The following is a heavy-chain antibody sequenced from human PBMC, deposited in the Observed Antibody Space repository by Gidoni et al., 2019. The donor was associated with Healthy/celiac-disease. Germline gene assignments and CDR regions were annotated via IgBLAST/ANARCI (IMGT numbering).Heavy chain of an antibody. CDR3: TRHFPPEMGGRDV. V-gene: IGHV3-73*02. CDR2: SRSKANSYAT. CDR1: GFTFSGSA. Sequence: VQLVESGGGLVQPGGSLKLSCAASGFTFSGSAMHWVRQASGKGLEWVGRSRSKANSYATAYAASVKGRFTISRDDSKNTAYLQMNSLKTEDTAVYYCTRHFPPEMGGRDVWGQGTTVTVSS. D-gene: IGHD2-15*01. J-gene: IGHJ6*02.